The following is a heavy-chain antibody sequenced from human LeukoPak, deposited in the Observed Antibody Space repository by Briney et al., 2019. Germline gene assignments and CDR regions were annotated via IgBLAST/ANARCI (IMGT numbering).Heavy chain of an antibody. CDR2: VYDSGST. CDR3: ARDYRGFTPGWFDD. Sequence: SETLSLTCTVSGGSISSYYWSWLRQSPGKGLEWIACVYDSGSTNYNPSLRRRVTISMDTSRKQFFLKLSSVTAADTAVYFCARDYRGFTPGWFDDWGQGTLVTVSS. D-gene: IGHD3-16*02. V-gene: IGHV4-59*01. J-gene: IGHJ4*02. CDR1: GGSISSYY.